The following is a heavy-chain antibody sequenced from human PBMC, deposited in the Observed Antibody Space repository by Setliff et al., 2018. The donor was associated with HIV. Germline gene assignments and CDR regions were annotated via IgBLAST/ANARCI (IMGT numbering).Heavy chain of an antibody. CDR1: GPSIITTDYY. CDR3: ARGTPYCNHGICHLFDY. CDR2: IYFSGST. Sequence: SETLSLTCSFSGPSIITTDYYWAWVRQPPGKGLEWIGSIYFSGSTDYNPSLKSRVTISGDTSQRHFSLSLASVTAADTAVYYCARGTPYCNHGICHLFDYWGHGNLVTVSS. V-gene: IGHV4-39*02. J-gene: IGHJ4*01. D-gene: IGHD2-8*01.